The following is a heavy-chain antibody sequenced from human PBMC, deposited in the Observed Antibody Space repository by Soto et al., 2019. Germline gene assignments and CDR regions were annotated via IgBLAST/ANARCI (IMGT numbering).Heavy chain of an antibody. D-gene: IGHD1-26*01. CDR2: IYHSGST. V-gene: IGHV4-30-2*01. CDR3: AREGDGNSFDP. CDR1: GGSISSGGYS. J-gene: IGHJ5*02. Sequence: QLQLQESGSGLVKPSQTLSLTCAVSGGSISSGGYSWSWMRQPPGKGLEWIGYIYHSGSTYYNPSLNSRVTISVDRSKNQFSLKLSSVTAADTAVYYCAREGDGNSFDPWGQGTLVTVSS.